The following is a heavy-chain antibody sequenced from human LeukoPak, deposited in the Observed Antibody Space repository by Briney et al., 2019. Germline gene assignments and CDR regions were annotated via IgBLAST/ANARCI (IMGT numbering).Heavy chain of an antibody. CDR1: GFTFSSYA. D-gene: IGHD3-3*01. J-gene: IGHJ4*02. V-gene: IGHV3-23*01. CDR2: ISGSGGST. CDR3: AKNGVFGVVTSYYFYY. Sequence: PGGSLRLSCAASGFTFSSYAMSWVRQAPGKGLEWVLAISGSGGSTYYADSGKGRFTISRDNSKNTLYLQMNSLRAEDTAVYYCAKNGVFGVVTSYYFYYWGQGTLVTVSS.